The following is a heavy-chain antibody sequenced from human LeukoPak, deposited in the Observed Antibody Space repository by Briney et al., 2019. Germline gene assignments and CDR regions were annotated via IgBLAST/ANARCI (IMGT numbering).Heavy chain of an antibody. CDR1: GFSLRNLA. CDR3: AKSQGYCSGGSCYSKQFDY. D-gene: IGHD2-15*01. V-gene: IGHV3-23*01. CDR2: ISGSGGST. Sequence: GGSLRLSCAASGFSLRNLAVHWIRQAPGKGPEWVSAISGSGGSTYYADSVKGRFTISRDNSKNTLYLQMNSLRAEDTAVYYCAKSQGYCSGGSCYSKQFDYWGQGTLVTVSS. J-gene: IGHJ4*02.